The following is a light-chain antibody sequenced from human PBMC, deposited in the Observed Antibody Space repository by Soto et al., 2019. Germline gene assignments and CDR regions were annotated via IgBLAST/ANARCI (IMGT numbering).Light chain of an antibody. Sequence: EIVLTQSPGTLSLSPGEGATLSCRSSQYIATSYLAWYQQRRGQAPRLLIYGASSRATGIPDRFSGSGSGTDCTLTISRLEPEDFAVYYCQQYGGSPYTFGQGTTVEIK. CDR3: QQYGGSPYT. CDR2: GAS. V-gene: IGKV3-20*01. CDR1: QYIATSY. J-gene: IGKJ2*01.